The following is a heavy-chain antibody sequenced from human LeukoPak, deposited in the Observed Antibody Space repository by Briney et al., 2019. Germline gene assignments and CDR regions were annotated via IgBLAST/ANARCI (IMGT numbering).Heavy chain of an antibody. V-gene: IGHV3-15*07. D-gene: IGHD3-22*01. CDR3: ATDFYDST. Sequence: GGSLRLSCATSGFTFSNAWMNWVRQAPGKGLEWVGRIGSNSDGGTIDYAAPVKGRFTLSRDDSKTTLYLQMNSLQTEDTAVYYCATDFYDSTWGQGTLVTVSS. CDR1: GFTFSNAW. J-gene: IGHJ5*02. CDR2: IGSNSDGGTI.